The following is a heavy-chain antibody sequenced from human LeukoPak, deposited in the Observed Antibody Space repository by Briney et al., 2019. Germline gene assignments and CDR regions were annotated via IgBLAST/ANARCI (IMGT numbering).Heavy chain of an antibody. J-gene: IGHJ2*01. Sequence: EASVKVSCKASGYTFTSYDINWVRQATGQGLEWMGWMNPNSGNTGYAQKFPGRVTMTRNTSISTAYMELSSLRSEDTAVYYCARSLTYYYDSSGYSKGYFDLWGRGTLVTVSS. CDR2: MNPNSGNT. V-gene: IGHV1-8*01. D-gene: IGHD3-22*01. CDR3: ARSLTYYYDSSGYSKGYFDL. CDR1: GYTFTSYD.